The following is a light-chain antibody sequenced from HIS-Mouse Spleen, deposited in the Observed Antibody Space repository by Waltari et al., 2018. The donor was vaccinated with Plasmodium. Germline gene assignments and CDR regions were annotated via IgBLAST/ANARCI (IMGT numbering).Light chain of an antibody. CDR2: SNN. CDR3: AAWDDSLNGVV. CDR1: ISSIGSNT. J-gene: IGLJ2*01. V-gene: IGLV1-44*01. Sequence: QSVLTQPPSASGTPGQRVTISCSGSISSIGSNTVNWYQQLPGTAPKLHIYSNNQRPSGVPARFSGSKSGTSASLAISGLQSEDEADYYCAAWDDSLNGVVFAGGTKLTVL.